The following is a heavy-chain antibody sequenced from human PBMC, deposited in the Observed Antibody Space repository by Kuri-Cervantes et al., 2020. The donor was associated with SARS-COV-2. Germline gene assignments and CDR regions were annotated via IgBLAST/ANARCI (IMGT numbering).Heavy chain of an antibody. CDR1: GFTFISYY. CDR3: ERGPNCDSGSCYSWFDP. V-gene: IGHV3-74*01. Sequence: GESLKISFAAPGFTFISYYMHWVRQAPGKGLAWVSRISGDGSSTRYADSVKGRFTISRYNAKNTLYLHMNNLRCEDTAVYYYERGPNCDSGSCYSWFDPWGQGTLVTVSS. J-gene: IGHJ5*02. CDR2: ISGDGSST. D-gene: IGHD2-15*01.